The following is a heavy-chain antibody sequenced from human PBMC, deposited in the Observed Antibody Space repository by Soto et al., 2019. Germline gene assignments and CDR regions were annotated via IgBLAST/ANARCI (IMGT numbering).Heavy chain of an antibody. V-gene: IGHV6-1*01. D-gene: IGHD3-3*01. CDR2: TIYKSKWYN. J-gene: IGHJ4*02. CDR3: ARACVTFFGLVPHFDY. Sequence: SQTLSLTCAISGDSVSSNSAAWNWVTLSPSRGLEWLGRTIYKSKWYNDYALSVESRITINPDTSKNRFSLQLNSVTPEDTAVYYCARACVTFFGLVPHFDYWGQGTPVTVSS. CDR1: GDSVSSNSAA.